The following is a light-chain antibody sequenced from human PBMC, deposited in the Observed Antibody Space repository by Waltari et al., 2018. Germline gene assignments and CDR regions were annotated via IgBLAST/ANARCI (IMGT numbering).Light chain of an antibody. CDR3: QQYNHY. J-gene: IGKJ2*01. CDR1: QSISSW. CDR2: KAS. V-gene: IGKV1-5*03. Sequence: DIQMTQSPSTLSASLGDRVTITCRASQSISSWLAWFQQKPGKAPKLLIYKASTLESGVPSRFSGSGSGTEFTLTISSLQPDDFATYYCQQYNHYFGQGTKLEIK.